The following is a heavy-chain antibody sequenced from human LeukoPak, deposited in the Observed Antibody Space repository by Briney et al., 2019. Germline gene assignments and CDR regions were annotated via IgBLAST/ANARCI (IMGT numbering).Heavy chain of an antibody. CDR2: IRYDGSNK. Sequence: GGSLRLSCAASGFTFSSYGMHWVRQAPGKGLEWVAFIRYDGSNKYYADSVKGRFTISRDNSKNTLYLHMNSLRAEDTAVYYCAKDVIPPHMEHDWFDPWGQGTLVTVSS. J-gene: IGHJ5*02. V-gene: IGHV3-30*02. CDR1: GFTFSSYG. CDR3: AKDVIPPHMEHDWFDP. D-gene: IGHD2/OR15-2a*01.